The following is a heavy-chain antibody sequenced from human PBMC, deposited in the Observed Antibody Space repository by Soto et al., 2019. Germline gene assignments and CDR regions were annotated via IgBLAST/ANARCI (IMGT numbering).Heavy chain of an antibody. CDR1: GFTFSSYA. CDR2: ISYDGSNK. J-gene: IGHJ5*02. V-gene: IGHV3-30-3*01. D-gene: IGHD3-10*01. Sequence: GGSLRLSCAASGFTFSSYAMHWVRQAPGKGLEWVAVISYDGSNKYYADSVKGRFTISRDNSKNTLYLQMNSLRAEDTAVYYCAKVGHGLLWFGEEPNWFDPWGQGTLVTVSS. CDR3: AKVGHGLLWFGEEPNWFDP.